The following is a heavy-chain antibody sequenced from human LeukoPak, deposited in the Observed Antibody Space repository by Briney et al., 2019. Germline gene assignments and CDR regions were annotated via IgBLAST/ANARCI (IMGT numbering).Heavy chain of an antibody. D-gene: IGHD6-13*01. Sequence: SETLSLTCTVSGGSISSYYWSWIRQPPGKGLEWIGYIYYSGSTNYNPSLKSRVTISVDTSKNQFSLKLSSVTAADTAVYYCARERIAAAGTPWFDPWGQGTLVTVSS. CDR3: ARERIAAAGTPWFDP. V-gene: IGHV4-59*01. J-gene: IGHJ5*02. CDR1: GGSISSYY. CDR2: IYYSGST.